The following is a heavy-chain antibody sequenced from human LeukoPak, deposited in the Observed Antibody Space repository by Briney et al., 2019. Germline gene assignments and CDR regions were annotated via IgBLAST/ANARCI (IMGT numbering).Heavy chain of an antibody. CDR2: INPNSGGT. J-gene: IGHJ4*02. D-gene: IGHD2-2*01. V-gene: IGHV1-2*02. CDR3: ARDCSSTSCYHPPFDY. Sequence: ASAKVSCKASGYTFTGYYMHWVRQAPGQGLEWMGWINPNSGGTNYAQKFQGRVTMTRDTSISTAYMELSRLRSDDTAVYYCARDCSSTSCYHPPFDYWGQGTLVTVSS. CDR1: GYTFTGYY.